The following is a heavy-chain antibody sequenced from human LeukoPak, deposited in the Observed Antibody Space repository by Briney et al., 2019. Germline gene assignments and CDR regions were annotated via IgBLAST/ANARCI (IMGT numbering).Heavy chain of an antibody. CDR2: INPSGGST. CDR3: AIIAAAGTKDY. V-gene: IGHV1-46*03. Sequence: ASVKVSCKASGYTFTSYYMHWVRQAPGQGLEWMGIINPSGGSTSYAQKFQGRVTMTRDTSTSTVYMELGSLRSEDTAVYYCAIIAAAGTKDYWGQGTLVTVSS. CDR1: GYTFTSYY. J-gene: IGHJ4*02. D-gene: IGHD6-13*01.